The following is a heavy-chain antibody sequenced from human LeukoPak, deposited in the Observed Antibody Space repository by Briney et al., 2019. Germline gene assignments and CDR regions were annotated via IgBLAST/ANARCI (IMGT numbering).Heavy chain of an antibody. CDR2: IYYSGST. V-gene: IGHV4-59*12. D-gene: IGHD2-2*02. CDR1: GGSISSYY. CDR3: ARASQCGTTCYTTAWFDP. J-gene: IGHJ5*02. Sequence: TSETLSLTCTVSGGSISSYYWSWIRQPPGKGLEWIGYIYYSGSTNYNPSLKSRVTMSVDTSKNQFSLKLSSVTAADTAVYYCARASQCGTTCYTTAWFDPWGQGSLVTVSS.